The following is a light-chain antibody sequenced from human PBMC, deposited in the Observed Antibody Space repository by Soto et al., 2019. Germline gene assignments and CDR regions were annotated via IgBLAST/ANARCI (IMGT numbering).Light chain of an antibody. CDR3: SSYTTTSTLL. Sequence: QSALTQPRSVSGSPGQSVTISCTGTSSDVGGYNYVSWYQQHPGKAPKLMIYDVSKRPSGVPDRFSGSKSGSTASLTISGLQAEDEADYYCSSYTTTSTLLFGGGTKVTVL. CDR2: DVS. V-gene: IGLV2-11*01. CDR1: SSDVGGYNY. J-gene: IGLJ2*01.